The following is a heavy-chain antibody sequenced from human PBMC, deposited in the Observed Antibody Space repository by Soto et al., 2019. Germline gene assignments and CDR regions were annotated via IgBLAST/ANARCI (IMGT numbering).Heavy chain of an antibody. D-gene: IGHD6-13*01. J-gene: IGHJ4*02. CDR1: GFTFSSYG. CDR3: ARIMVGSSIAAAGPTSNFDY. CDR2: IWYDGSNK. V-gene: IGHV3-33*01. Sequence: GGSLRLSCAASGFTFSSYGMHWVRQAPGKGLEWVAVIWYDGSNKYYADSVKGRFTISRDNSKNTLYLQMNSLRAEDTAVYYCARIMVGSSIAAAGPTSNFDYWGQGTLVTVSS.